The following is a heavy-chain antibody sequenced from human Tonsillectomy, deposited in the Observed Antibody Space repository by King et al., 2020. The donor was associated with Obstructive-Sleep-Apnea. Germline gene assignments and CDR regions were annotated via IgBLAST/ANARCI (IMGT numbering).Heavy chain of an antibody. CDR3: ARYSPRGYSGYKTGIRTYYYYGMDV. CDR2: IYYSGST. V-gene: IGHV4-31*03. CDR1: GGSISSGGYY. Sequence: QLQESGPGLVKPSQTLSLTCTVSGGSISSGGYYWSWIRQHPGKGLEWIGYIYYSGSTYYNPSLKSRVTISVDTSKNQFSLKLSSVTAADTAVYYCARYSPRGYSGYKTGIRTYYYYGMDVWGQGTTVTVSS. J-gene: IGHJ6*02. D-gene: IGHD5-12*01.